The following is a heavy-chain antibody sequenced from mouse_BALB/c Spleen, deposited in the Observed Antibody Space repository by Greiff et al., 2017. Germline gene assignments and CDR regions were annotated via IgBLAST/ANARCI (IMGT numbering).Heavy chain of an antibody. CDR3: ARSHYYGYVNY. Sequence: VQLKQSGPELVKPGASVKMSCKASGYTFTSYVMHWVKQKPGQGLEWIGYINPYNDGTKYNEKFKGKATLTSDKSSSTAYMELSSLTSEDSAVYYCARSHYYGYVNYWGQGTTLTVSS. J-gene: IGHJ2*01. D-gene: IGHD1-2*01. CDR1: GYTFTSYV. V-gene: IGHV1-14*01. CDR2: INPYNDGT.